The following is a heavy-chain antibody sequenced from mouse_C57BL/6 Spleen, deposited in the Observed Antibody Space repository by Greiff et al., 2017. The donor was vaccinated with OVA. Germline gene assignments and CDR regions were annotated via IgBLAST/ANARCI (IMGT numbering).Heavy chain of an antibody. J-gene: IGHJ2*01. CDR2: IYPGSGST. CDR3: ARSSHYYGSSLFDY. V-gene: IGHV1-55*01. D-gene: IGHD1-1*01. CDR1: GYTFTSYW. Sequence: QVQLQQPGAELVKPGASVKMSCKASGYTFTSYWITWVKQRPGQGLEWIGDIYPGSGSTNYNEKFKSKATLTVDTSSSTAYMQLSSLTSEDSAVYYCARSSHYYGSSLFDYWGQGTTLTVSS.